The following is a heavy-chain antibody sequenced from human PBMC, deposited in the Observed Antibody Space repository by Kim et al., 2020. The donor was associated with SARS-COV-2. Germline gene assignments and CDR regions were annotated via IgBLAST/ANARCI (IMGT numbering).Heavy chain of an antibody. CDR2: INHSGST. CDR3: ARGRLAAAGWRGRFDP. Sequence: SETLSLTCAVYGGSFSGYYWSWIRQPPGKGLEWIGEINHSGSTNYNPSLKSRVTISVDTSKNQFSLKLSSVTAADTAVYYCARGRLAAAGWRGRFDPWG. CDR1: GGSFSGYY. V-gene: IGHV4-34*01. D-gene: IGHD6-13*01. J-gene: IGHJ5*02.